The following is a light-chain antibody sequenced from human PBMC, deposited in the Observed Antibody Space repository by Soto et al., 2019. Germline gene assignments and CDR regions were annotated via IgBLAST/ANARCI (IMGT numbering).Light chain of an antibody. Sequence: DIQMPQSPSSLSASVGDRVTITCRASQDISSFLAWYQQKPGKVPKLLISAASTLQSGVPSRFSGSGSGTDFTLTISSLQPEDFATYFCQRYNGAPQTFGQGTKVEIK. J-gene: IGKJ1*01. CDR2: AAS. CDR3: QRYNGAPQT. V-gene: IGKV1-27*01. CDR1: QDISSF.